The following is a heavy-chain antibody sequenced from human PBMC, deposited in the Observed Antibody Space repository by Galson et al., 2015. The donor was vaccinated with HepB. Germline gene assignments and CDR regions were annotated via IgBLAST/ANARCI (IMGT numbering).Heavy chain of an antibody. J-gene: IGHJ4*02. CDR1: GGSVSSDNYY. CDR2: IYFTGNT. CDR3: ATGRRGYKFDC. Sequence: LSLTCTVSGGSVSSDNYYWTWIRQPPGKGLEWIGYIYFTGNTNYNPSLKSRVTISVDTSKKQFSLKLTSVTAADTAVYYCATGRRGYKFDCWGQGTLVTVSS. D-gene: IGHD5-18*01. V-gene: IGHV4-61*01.